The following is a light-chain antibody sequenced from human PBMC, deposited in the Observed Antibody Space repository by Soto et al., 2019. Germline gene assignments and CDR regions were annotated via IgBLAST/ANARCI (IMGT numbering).Light chain of an antibody. V-gene: IGKV3-20*01. Sequence: EIVLTQSPGTLSLSPGERATLSCRASQSITNSYLAWYPQKPGQAPRLLIYGASSRATGIPHSFSGGGSGADCTLTISRLEPEDFAVYYCHLYGSSPVLFTFAPVTKVDVK. CDR1: QSITNSY. CDR3: HLYGSSPVLFT. J-gene: IGKJ3*01. CDR2: GAS.